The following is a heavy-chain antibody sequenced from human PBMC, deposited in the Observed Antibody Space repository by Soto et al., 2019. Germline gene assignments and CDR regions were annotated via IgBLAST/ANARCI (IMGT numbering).Heavy chain of an antibody. J-gene: IGHJ4*02. V-gene: IGHV2-5*02. D-gene: IGHD5-12*01. CDR2: IYWDDDK. CDR1: GFSLSTSEVG. CDR3: ALCGGVWLFKPGLFDY. Sequence: ESGPTLVNPTQTLTLTCTFSGFSLSTSEVGVGWFRQPPGKALEWLALIYWDDDKRYSPSLKSRLTITKDTSKNQVVLTMTNMDPVDTATYYCALCGGVWLFKPGLFDYWGQGTLVTVSS.